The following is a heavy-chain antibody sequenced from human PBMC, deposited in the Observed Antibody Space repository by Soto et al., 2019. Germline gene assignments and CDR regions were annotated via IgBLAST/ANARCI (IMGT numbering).Heavy chain of an antibody. CDR2: IWYDGSNK. CDR1: GFTFSSYG. CDR3: ARSPQYYDILTGYQDY. J-gene: IGHJ4*02. D-gene: IGHD3-9*01. Sequence: GGSLRLSCAASGFTFSSYGMHWVRQAPGKGLEWVAVIWYDGSNKYYADSVKGRFTISRDNSKNTLYLQMNSLRAEDTAVYYCARSPQYYDILTGYQDYWRQGTLVTVSS. V-gene: IGHV3-33*01.